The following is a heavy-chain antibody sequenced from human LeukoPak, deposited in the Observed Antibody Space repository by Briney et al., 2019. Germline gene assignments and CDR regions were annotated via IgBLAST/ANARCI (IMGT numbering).Heavy chain of an antibody. D-gene: IGHD6-19*01. J-gene: IGHJ4*02. CDR3: AKGSSGLFDY. Sequence: GGSLRLSCAASGFTFSSYDMHWVRQAPGKGLEWVSFIGYDGSNKYYADSVKGRFTISRDNSKNTLYLQMNSLRAEDTAVYYCAKGSSGLFDYWGQGTLVTVSS. V-gene: IGHV3-30*02. CDR1: GFTFSSYD. CDR2: IGYDGSNK.